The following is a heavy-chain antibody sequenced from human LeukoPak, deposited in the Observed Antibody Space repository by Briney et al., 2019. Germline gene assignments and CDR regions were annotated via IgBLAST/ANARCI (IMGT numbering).Heavy chain of an antibody. CDR3: ARDLGQYYDTSDNWFDP. J-gene: IGHJ5*02. Sequence: PGGSLRLSCAASGFTFSSSWMHWVRHAPGKGLVWVSRINSDGINTSYADSVKGRFTISRDNAKNTLNLQMNSLRAEDTAVYYCARDLGQYYDTSDNWFDPWGQGTLVTVSS. D-gene: IGHD3-22*01. CDR2: INSDGINT. V-gene: IGHV3-74*01. CDR1: GFTFSSSW.